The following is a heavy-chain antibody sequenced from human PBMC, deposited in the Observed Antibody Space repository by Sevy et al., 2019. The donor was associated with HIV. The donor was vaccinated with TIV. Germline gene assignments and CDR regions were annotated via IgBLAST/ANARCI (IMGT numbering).Heavy chain of an antibody. CDR3: ARDQHDYAGNVRTGWFDP. CDR2: IIYDGSMK. D-gene: IGHD4-17*01. Sequence: GGSLRLSCAASGFTFSSYTMHWVRQAPGKGLEWVANIIYDGSMKYYADSVKSRFTISRDNSKNTLYLQMNSLSAEDTAVYDCARDQHDYAGNVRTGWFDPWGQGILVTVSS. CDR1: GFTFSSYT. V-gene: IGHV3-30-3*01. J-gene: IGHJ5*02.